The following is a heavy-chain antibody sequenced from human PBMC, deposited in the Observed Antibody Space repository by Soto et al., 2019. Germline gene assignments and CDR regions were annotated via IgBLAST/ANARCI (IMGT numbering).Heavy chain of an antibody. CDR1: GFTFISHA. CDR2: ISGSGDRT. V-gene: IGHV3-23*01. CDR3: ASRFGELLLVFDF. D-gene: IGHD3-10*01. J-gene: IGHJ4*02. Sequence: EVQLLESGGGLVQPGGSLRLSCAASGFTFISHAMSWARQAPGKGLEWVSAISGSGDRTYYADSVKGRFTISRDNYKTTVYLQMDSLRADDTAVYYCASRFGELLLVFDFWGQGTLVSVSS.